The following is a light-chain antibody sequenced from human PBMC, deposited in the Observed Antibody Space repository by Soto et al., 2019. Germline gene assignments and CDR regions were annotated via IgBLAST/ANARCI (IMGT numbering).Light chain of an antibody. V-gene: IGKV1-12*01. CDR1: QGISSW. J-gene: IGKJ5*01. CDR3: QQTNSFPIT. CDR2: TAS. Sequence: DIQMTPSPSSVSVSVVDRVTIPCRASQGISSWLAWYQQKPGRAPKLLIYTASSLQSGVPSRFSGSGSGTDFTLTISSLQPEDFATDYCQQTNSFPITVGQGTRLEIK.